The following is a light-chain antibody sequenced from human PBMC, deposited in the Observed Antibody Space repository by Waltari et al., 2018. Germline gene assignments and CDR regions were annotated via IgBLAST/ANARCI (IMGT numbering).Light chain of an antibody. V-gene: IGKV1-5*03. CDR1: QSVSVW. Sequence: DIQMTQSPSTLSAFVGDRVTITCRASQSVSVWLAWYQQKPGKAPKLLISKASTLESGVPSRFSGSGSGTEFTLTISSLQPDDFATYYCHHYNSYFPHTFGQGTKLEI. CDR2: KAS. CDR3: HHYNSYFPHT. J-gene: IGKJ2*01.